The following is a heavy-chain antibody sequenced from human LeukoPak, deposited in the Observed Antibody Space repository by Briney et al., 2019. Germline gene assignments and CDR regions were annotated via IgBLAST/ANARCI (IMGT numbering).Heavy chain of an antibody. V-gene: IGHV3-7*01. D-gene: IGHD3-10*02. Sequence: GGSLRLSYAATGFTFTKHWMSWVRQSKDKGLECVAKIREDGGEKHYVDSVKGRFTISRDNAKNSLYLQMNSLRAEDTAVYYCAELGITMIGGVWGKGTTVTISS. J-gene: IGHJ6*04. CDR2: IREDGGEK. CDR1: GFTFTKHW. CDR3: AELGITMIGGV.